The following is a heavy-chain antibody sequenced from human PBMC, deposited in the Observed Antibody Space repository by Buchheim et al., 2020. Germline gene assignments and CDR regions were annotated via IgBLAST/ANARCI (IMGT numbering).Heavy chain of an antibody. J-gene: IGHJ4*02. CDR3: AKDQGYSSGTGSDY. D-gene: IGHD6-19*01. CDR1: GFTFSSYG. CDR2: ISYDGSNK. V-gene: IGHV3-30*18. Sequence: QVQLVESGGGVVQPGRSLRLSCAASGFTFSSYGMHWVRQAPGKGLEWVAVISYDGSNKYYADSVKGRFTISRDNSMNTLYLQMNSLRAEDTAVYYCAKDQGYSSGTGSDYWGQGTL.